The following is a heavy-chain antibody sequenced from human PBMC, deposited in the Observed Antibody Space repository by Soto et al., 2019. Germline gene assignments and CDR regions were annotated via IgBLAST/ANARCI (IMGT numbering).Heavy chain of an antibody. Sequence: PGGSLILSCAASGFTFSSYAMSGVRQAPGKGLEWVSAISGSGGSTYYADSVKGRFTISRDNSKNTLYLQMNSLRAEDTAVYYCATGSRLRFLEWFPDYWGQGTLVTVSS. V-gene: IGHV3-23*01. CDR1: GFTFSSYA. J-gene: IGHJ4*02. D-gene: IGHD3-3*01. CDR2: ISGSGGST. CDR3: ATGSRLRFLEWFPDY.